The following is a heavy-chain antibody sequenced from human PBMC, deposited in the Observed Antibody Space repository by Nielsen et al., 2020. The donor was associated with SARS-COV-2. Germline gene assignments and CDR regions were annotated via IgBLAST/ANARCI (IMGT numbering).Heavy chain of an antibody. CDR2: INPYIGGT. D-gene: IGHD3/OR15-3a*01. V-gene: IGHV1-2*06. CDR3: ARARATIFGLVMSYGMDV. J-gene: IGHJ6*02. Sequence: ASVKVSCKASGYTFTDYYIHWVRQAPGQGLEWMGRINPYIGGTNYAQKFQGTVTMTRDASISTAYMELTSDDTAVYYCARARATIFGLVMSYGMDVWGQGTTVAVSS. CDR1: GYTFTDYY.